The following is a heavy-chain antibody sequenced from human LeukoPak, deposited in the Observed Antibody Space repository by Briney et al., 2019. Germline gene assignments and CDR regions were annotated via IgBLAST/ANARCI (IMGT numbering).Heavy chain of an antibody. CDR1: GGSIGSDDNS. D-gene: IGHD2-2*02. Sequence: PSETLSLTCTVSGGSIGSDDNSWSWIRQSPGRGLEWIGYIFHNDVFHRETPYYTPSLKSRVTISLDRSKNQFSVNLSSVTAADTAVYYCASYCSITNCYKRAFHIWGQGTVVTVSS. V-gene: IGHV4-30-2*06. CDR3: ASYCSITNCYKRAFHI. J-gene: IGHJ3*02. CDR2: IFHNDVFHRETP.